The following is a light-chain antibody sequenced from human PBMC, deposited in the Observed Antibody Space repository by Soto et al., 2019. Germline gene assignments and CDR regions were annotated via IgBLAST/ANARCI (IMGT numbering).Light chain of an antibody. V-gene: IGKV1-33*01. CDR2: DAT. Sequence: DIKMTQSPSSLSASVGDRVTITCQASHDIRGYLNWYQQKPGKPPKLLIYDATNFETGVSKRFSGSGSGTHFTLTILALQPDDIGTYYCQQYDTFPSTFGHGTRVDIK. J-gene: IGKJ5*01. CDR1: HDIRGY. CDR3: QQYDTFPST.